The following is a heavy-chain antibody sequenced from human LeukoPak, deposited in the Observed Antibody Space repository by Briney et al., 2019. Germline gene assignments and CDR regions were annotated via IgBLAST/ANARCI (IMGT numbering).Heavy chain of an antibody. D-gene: IGHD6-19*01. CDR1: GFTFSSYA. V-gene: IGHV3-23*01. CDR3: AKSGGWYSSYFDY. J-gene: IGHJ4*02. Sequence: PGGSLRLSCAASGFTFSSYAMSWVRQAPGKGLEWVSAISGSGGSTYYTDSVKGRFTISRDNSKNTLYLQMNSLRAEDTAVYYCAKSGGWYSSYFDYWGQGTLVTVSS. CDR2: ISGSGGST.